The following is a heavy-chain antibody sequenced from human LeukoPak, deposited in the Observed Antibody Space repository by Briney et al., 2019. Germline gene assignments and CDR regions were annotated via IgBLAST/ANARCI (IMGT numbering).Heavy chain of an antibody. CDR1: GFIINNYA. D-gene: IGHD4-23*01. CDR2: ISYDGNKK. J-gene: IGHJ4*02. Sequence: PGGSLRLSCVASGFIINNYALHWVRQAPGKGPESVAIISYDGNKKFYADSVKGRFTISRDNPRNTMYLQMNSLRAEDTAVYYCAKGAGTTVVTRSPDYWGQGTLVTVSS. V-gene: IGHV3-30*07. CDR3: AKGAGTTVVTRSPDY.